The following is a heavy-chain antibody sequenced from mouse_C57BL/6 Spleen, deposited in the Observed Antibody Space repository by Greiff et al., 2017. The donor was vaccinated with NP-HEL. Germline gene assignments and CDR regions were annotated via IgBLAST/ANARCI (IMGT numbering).Heavy chain of an antibody. CDR3: ARRNYGSSPFDY. V-gene: IGHV1-64*01. CDR2: IHPNSGST. J-gene: IGHJ2*01. CDR1: GYTFTSYW. Sequence: VQLQQSGAELVKPGASVKLSCKASGYTFTSYWMHWVKQRPGQGLEWIGMIHPNSGSTNYNEKFKSKATLTVDKSSSTAYMQLSSLTSEDSAVYDCARRNYGSSPFDYWGQGTTLTVSS. D-gene: IGHD1-1*01.